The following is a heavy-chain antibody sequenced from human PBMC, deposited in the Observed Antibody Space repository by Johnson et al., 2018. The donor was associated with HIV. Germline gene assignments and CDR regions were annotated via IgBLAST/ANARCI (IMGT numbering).Heavy chain of an antibody. J-gene: IGHJ3*02. Sequence: VQLMESGGGVIQPGRSLRLSCAASGFTFSNYAIHWVRQAPGKGLEWVAFIRYDGSNKYYADSEKGRFTISRDNSKNTLYLQMISLRAEDTAVYFCAKDERQLGGWSHAFDIWGQGTGITVSS. V-gene: IGHV3-30*02. CDR2: IRYDGSNK. CDR3: AKDERQLGGWSHAFDI. CDR1: GFTFSNYA. D-gene: IGHD3-16*01.